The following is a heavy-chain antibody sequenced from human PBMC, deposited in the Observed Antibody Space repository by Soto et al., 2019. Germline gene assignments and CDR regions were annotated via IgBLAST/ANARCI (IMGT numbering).Heavy chain of an antibody. J-gene: IGHJ1*01. V-gene: IGHV5-10-1*01. CDR3: AGVTHDCPAH. CDR1: GYSLAGYW. D-gene: IGHD2-21*02. CDR2: IDPSDSQT. Sequence: LKISRKGSGYSLAGYWITWVRQKPGNGLEWMGRIDPSDSQTYYSPSFRGHVTIPADKTITTAYLQWSSLRASDTALEDVAGVTHDCPAHWGQVHMVPLSS.